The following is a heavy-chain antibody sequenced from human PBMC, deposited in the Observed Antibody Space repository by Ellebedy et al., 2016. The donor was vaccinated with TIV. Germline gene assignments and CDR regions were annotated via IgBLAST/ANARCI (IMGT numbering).Heavy chain of an antibody. J-gene: IGHJ4*02. CDR1: GGSISSSSYY. V-gene: IGHV4-39*07. Sequence: SETLSLTCTVSGGSISSSSYYWGWIRQPPGKGLEWIGSIYYSGSTYYNPSLKSRVTISVDTSKNQFSLKLSSVTAADTAVYYCARDRWAATVNWGQGTLVTVSS. CDR3: ARDRWAATVN. CDR2: IYYSGST. D-gene: IGHD5-18*01.